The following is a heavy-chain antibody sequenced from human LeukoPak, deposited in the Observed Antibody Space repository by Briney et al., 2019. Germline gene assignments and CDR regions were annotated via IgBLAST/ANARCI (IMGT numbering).Heavy chain of an antibody. Sequence: GGSLRLSCAASGFPFSSYAMSWVRQAPGKGLEWVSAIVGDGGSTYYADSVKGRFTISRDNSNNTLYLQMKNLRAEDTAVYYCAKTHGSSWHPLDFWGQGTLVTASS. CDR1: GFPFSSYA. D-gene: IGHD6-13*01. V-gene: IGHV3-23*01. CDR2: IVGDGGST. CDR3: AKTHGSSWHPLDF. J-gene: IGHJ4*02.